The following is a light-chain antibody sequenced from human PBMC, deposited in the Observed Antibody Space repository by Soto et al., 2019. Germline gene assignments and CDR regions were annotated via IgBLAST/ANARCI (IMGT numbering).Light chain of an antibody. CDR1: QSVSSNY. CDR2: DAS. CDR3: QQYDTSPIT. Sequence: IVLTQSPGTLSLSPGERATLSCRASQSVSSNYLAWYQQKPGQAPRLLIYDASSRATGIPDRFSGGGSGTDFTLTISRLEPEDFAVYYCQQYDTSPITFGPGTKVDIK. J-gene: IGKJ3*01. V-gene: IGKV3-20*01.